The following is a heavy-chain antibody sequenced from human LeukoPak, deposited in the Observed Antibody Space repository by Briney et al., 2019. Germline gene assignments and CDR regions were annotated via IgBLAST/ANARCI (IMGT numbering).Heavy chain of an antibody. CDR2: IKQDESEK. V-gene: IGHV3-7*03. D-gene: IGHD3-22*01. CDR1: GFSLSRYW. CDR3: AKDIGIYYDSSGSAFDI. Sequence: GGSLRLSCAASGFSLSRYWMSWVRQAPGEGLEWVANIKQDESEKDYVDSVKGRFTISRDNAKNSLYLQMNSLRAEDMALYYCAKDIGIYYDSSGSAFDIWGQGTMVTVSS. J-gene: IGHJ3*02.